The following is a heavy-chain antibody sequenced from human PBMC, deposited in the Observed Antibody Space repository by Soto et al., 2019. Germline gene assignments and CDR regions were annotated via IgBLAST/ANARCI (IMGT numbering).Heavy chain of an antibody. V-gene: IGHV3-21*01. Sequence: GGSLRLSCAASGFSVSNKYMNWVRQAPRKGLEWVSSISSSSSYIYCADSVKGRFTISRDNAKNSLYLQMNSLRAEDTAVYYCARHPERIAQIGWFDPWGQGTLVTVSS. D-gene: IGHD6-13*01. CDR3: ARHPERIAQIGWFDP. J-gene: IGHJ5*02. CDR1: GFSVSNKY. CDR2: ISSSSSYI.